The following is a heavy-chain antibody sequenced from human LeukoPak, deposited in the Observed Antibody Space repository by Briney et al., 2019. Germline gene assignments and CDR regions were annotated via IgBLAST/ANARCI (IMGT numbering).Heavy chain of an antibody. Sequence: GASVKVSCKASGYSFTNYGVNWVRQAPGQGLEWLGWISGYTGNTDYAQKFQGRVTMTTGTSTTTAYMELRSLRSDDTAVYYCARAPRVASTGRFDYWGQGTLVTVSS. V-gene: IGHV1-18*01. CDR3: ARAPRVASTGRFDY. CDR1: GYSFTNYG. CDR2: ISGYTGNT. D-gene: IGHD6-13*01. J-gene: IGHJ4*02.